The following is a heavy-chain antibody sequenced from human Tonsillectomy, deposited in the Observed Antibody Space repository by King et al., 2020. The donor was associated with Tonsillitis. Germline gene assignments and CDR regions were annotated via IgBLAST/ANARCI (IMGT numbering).Heavy chain of an antibody. Sequence: QLQESGPGLVKPSETLSLTCTVSGGSISSYYWSWIRQPPGKGLEWIGYISDSGSTNYNPSLKSRVTISVDTSKNQFSLKLSSVTAADTAVYYGAGSPFGYYMDVWGQGTTVTGAS. V-gene: IGHV4-59*01. CDR3: AGSPFGYYMDV. J-gene: IGHJ6*03. CDR2: ISDSGST. D-gene: IGHD3-10*01. CDR1: GGSISSYY.